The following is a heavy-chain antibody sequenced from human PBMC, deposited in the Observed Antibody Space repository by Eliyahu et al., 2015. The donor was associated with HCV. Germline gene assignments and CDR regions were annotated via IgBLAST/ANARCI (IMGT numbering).Heavy chain of an antibody. J-gene: IGHJ1*01. CDR3: ATCLSGDCYPTQYFQH. V-gene: IGHV3-23*01. CDR1: GFTFXXXA. CDR2: ISGSGGST. D-gene: IGHD2-21*02. Sequence: EVQLLESGGGLVQPGGSLRLSCAASGFTFXXXAMSWVRQAPGKGVEWVSAISGSGGSTYYADSVKGRFTISRDNSKNTLYLQMNSLRAEDTAVYYCATCLSGDCYPTQYFQHWGQGTLVTVSS.